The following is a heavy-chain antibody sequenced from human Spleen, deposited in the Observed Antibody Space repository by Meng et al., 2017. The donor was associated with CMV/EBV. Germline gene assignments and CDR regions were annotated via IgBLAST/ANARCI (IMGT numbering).Heavy chain of an antibody. Sequence: GESLKISCAASGFTFSNYWMHWVRQAPGKGLVWVSRSNTDGSSTNYADSVKGRFTISRDNAKNTLYLQMDSLRLEDTAVYYCARARGSSTHHDYWGQGTLVTVSS. D-gene: IGHD2-2*01. CDR1: GFTFSNYW. V-gene: IGHV3-74*01. CDR2: SNTDGSST. CDR3: ARARGSSTHHDY. J-gene: IGHJ4*02.